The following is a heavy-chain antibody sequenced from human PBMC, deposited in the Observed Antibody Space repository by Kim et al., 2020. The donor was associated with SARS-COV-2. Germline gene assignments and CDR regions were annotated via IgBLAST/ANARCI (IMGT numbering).Heavy chain of an antibody. CDR2: ISSSSSYI. V-gene: IGHV3-21*01. D-gene: IGHD1-1*01. CDR3: ARDRRNLYYGMDV. CDR1: GFTFSSYS. J-gene: IGHJ6*02. Sequence: GGSLRLSCAASGFTFSSYSMNWVRQAPGKGLEWVSSISSSSSYIYYADSVKGRFTISRDNAKNSLYLQMNSLRAEDTAVYYCARDRRNLYYGMDVWGQGTTVTVSS.